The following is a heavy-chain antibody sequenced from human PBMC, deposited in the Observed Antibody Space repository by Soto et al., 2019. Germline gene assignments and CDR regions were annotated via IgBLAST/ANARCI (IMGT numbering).Heavy chain of an antibody. J-gene: IGHJ6*02. CDR3: AIVYYYDSSCYIPRLWAHYYGMDV. D-gene: IGHD3-22*01. Sequence: SVKVSCKASGGTFSSYAISWVRQAPGQGLEWMGGIIPIIGTANYAQKFQGRVTITADESTSTAYMELSSLRSEDTAVYYCAIVYYYDSSCYIPRLWAHYYGMDVWGQGTTVSVSS. CDR1: GGTFSSYA. V-gene: IGHV1-69*13. CDR2: IIPIIGTA.